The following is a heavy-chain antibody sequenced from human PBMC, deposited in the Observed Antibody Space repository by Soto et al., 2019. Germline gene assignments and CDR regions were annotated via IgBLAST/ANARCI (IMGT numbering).Heavy chain of an antibody. Sequence: SETLSLTCSVSGADINTYSWTWIRQPAGKGLEWIGRIYTSASINYNPSLKGRVTLSVDTSTNQVSLRLASVTAADTAIYSCARARDAGSNLYPGMDVWGQGTTVTVSS. CDR1: GADINTYS. D-gene: IGHD3-10*01. V-gene: IGHV4-4*07. CDR2: IYTSASI. CDR3: ARARDAGSNLYPGMDV. J-gene: IGHJ6*02.